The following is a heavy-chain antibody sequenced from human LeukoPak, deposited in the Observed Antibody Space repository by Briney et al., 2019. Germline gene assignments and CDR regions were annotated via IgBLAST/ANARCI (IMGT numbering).Heavy chain of an antibody. D-gene: IGHD3-10*01. J-gene: IGHJ4*02. CDR1: GYTFTSYG. Sequence: ASVKVSCKASGYTFTSYGISWVRQAPGQGLEWMGWISAYNGNTNYAQKLQGRVTMTTDTSTSTAYMELRSLRSDDTAVYYCARDRTLWFGELTDAFDYWGQGTLVTVSS. V-gene: IGHV1-18*01. CDR2: ISAYNGNT. CDR3: ARDRTLWFGELTDAFDY.